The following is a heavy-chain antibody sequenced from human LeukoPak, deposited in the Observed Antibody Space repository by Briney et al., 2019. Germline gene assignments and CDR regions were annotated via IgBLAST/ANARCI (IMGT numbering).Heavy chain of an antibody. CDR2: IYYSGST. J-gene: IGHJ4*02. D-gene: IGHD3-22*01. CDR1: GGSISSYY. CDR3: ARVSGYYDGSGYPYYFDY. Sequence: SETLSLTCTVSGGSISSYYWSWIRQPPGKGLEWIGYIYYSGSTNYNPSLKSRVTISVDTSKNQFSLKLSSVTAADTAVYYCARVSGYYDGSGYPYYFDYWGQGTLVTVSS. V-gene: IGHV4-59*01.